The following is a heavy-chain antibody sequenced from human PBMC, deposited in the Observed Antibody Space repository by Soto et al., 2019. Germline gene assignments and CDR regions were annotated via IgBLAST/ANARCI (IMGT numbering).Heavy chain of an antibody. D-gene: IGHD6-6*01. CDR3: ARYSSSYYFDY. V-gene: IGHV3-7*01. Sequence: GGSLRLSCAASGFTFSSYWMSWVRQAPGKGLEWVANIKQDGSEKYYVDSVKGRFTISRDKAKNSLYLQMNSLRAEDTAVYYCARYSSSYYFDYWGQGTLVTVSS. CDR1: GFTFSSYW. CDR2: IKQDGSEK. J-gene: IGHJ4*02.